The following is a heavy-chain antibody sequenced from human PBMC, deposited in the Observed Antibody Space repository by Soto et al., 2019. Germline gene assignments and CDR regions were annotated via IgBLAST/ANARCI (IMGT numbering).Heavy chain of an antibody. Sequence: GGSLRLPCAASGFTFSSYGMHWVRQAPGKGLEWVAVISYDGSNKYYADSVKGRFTISRDNSKNTLYLQMNSLRAEDTAVYYCAKAPTLYSSGWFEYFQHWGQGTLVTVSS. J-gene: IGHJ1*01. V-gene: IGHV3-30*18. CDR1: GFTFSSYG. D-gene: IGHD6-19*01. CDR2: ISYDGSNK. CDR3: AKAPTLYSSGWFEYFQH.